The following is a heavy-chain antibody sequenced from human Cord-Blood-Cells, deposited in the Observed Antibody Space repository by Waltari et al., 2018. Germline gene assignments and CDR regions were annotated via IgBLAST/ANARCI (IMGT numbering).Heavy chain of an antibody. CDR2: IWYDGSNK. Sequence: QVQLVESGGGVVQPGRSLRLSCAASGFTFSSYGMHWVRQAPGKGLEWVVVIWYDGSNKYYADSVKGRFTISRDNSKNTLYLQMNSLRAEDTAVYYCARDWYFDLWGRGTLVTVSS. J-gene: IGHJ2*01. CDR3: ARDWYFDL. CDR1: GFTFSSYG. V-gene: IGHV3-33*01.